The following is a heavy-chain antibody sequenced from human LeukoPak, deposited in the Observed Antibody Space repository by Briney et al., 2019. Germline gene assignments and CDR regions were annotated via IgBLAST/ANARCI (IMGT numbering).Heavy chain of an antibody. Sequence: SETLSLTCAVYGGSFSGYYWSWIRQPPGKGLEWIGEINHSGSTNYNPSLKSRVTISVDTSKNQFSLKLSSVTAADTAVYYCARNGYLHSLDIWGQATMVTVSS. CDR2: INHSGST. J-gene: IGHJ3*02. D-gene: IGHD5-24*01. CDR3: ARNGYLHSLDI. V-gene: IGHV4-34*01. CDR1: GGSFSGYY.